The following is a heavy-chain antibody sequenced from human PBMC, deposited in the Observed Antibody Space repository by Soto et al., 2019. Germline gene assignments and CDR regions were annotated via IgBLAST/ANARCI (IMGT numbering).Heavy chain of an antibody. V-gene: IGHV1-69*13. CDR1: GGTFSSYA. Sequence: SVKVSCKASGGTFSSYAISWVRQAPGQGLEWMGGIIPIFGTANYAQKFQGRVTITADESTSTAYMELSSLRSEDTAVYYCADRGKAYDFWSGYPSSYYYGMDVWGQGTTVTVSS. J-gene: IGHJ6*02. CDR2: IIPIFGTA. CDR3: ADRGKAYDFWSGYPSSYYYGMDV. D-gene: IGHD3-3*01.